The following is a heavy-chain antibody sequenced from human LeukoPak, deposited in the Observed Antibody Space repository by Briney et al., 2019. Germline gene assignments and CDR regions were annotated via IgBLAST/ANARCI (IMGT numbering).Heavy chain of an antibody. Sequence: GASVKVSCKASGYTFTSYGISWVRQAPGQGLEWMGWISAYNGNTNYAQKLQGRVTMTTDTSTSTAYMELRSLRSDDTAVYYCARGLIAGMVITTELGYYGMDVWGQGTTVTVSS. CDR1: GYTFTSYG. J-gene: IGHJ6*02. V-gene: IGHV1-18*01. D-gene: IGHD3-22*01. CDR3: ARGLIAGMVITTELGYYGMDV. CDR2: ISAYNGNT.